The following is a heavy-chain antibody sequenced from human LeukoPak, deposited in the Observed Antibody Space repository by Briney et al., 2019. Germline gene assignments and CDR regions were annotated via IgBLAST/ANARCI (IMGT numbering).Heavy chain of an antibody. V-gene: IGHV3-23*01. CDR3: AKESSGGWYFDY. CDR1: GFAFGSEA. CDR2: ISPGGGTT. Sequence: GGSLRLSCAVSGFAFGSEAMSWVRQSPARGLEWVASISPGGGTTYYADSVKGRFTISRDNSNNSLFVQMNSLRAEDTAVYYCAKESSGGWYFDYWGQGTLVTVSS. D-gene: IGHD6-19*01. J-gene: IGHJ4*02.